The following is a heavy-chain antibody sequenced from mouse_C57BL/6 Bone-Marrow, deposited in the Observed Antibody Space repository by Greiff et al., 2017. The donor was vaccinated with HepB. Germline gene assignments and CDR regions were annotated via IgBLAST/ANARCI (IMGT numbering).Heavy chain of an antibody. D-gene: IGHD2-10*01. CDR1: GYTFTSYW. J-gene: IGHJ4*01. CDR3: AIPYYGNGYAMDY. V-gene: IGHV1-74*01. CDR2: IHPSDSDT. Sequence: QVQLQQPGAELVKPGASVKVSCKASGYTFTSYWMHWVKQRPGQGLEWIGRIHPSDSDTNYNQKFKGTATLTVDKSSSTAYMQISSLTSEDSAVYYCAIPYYGNGYAMDYWGQGTSVTVSS.